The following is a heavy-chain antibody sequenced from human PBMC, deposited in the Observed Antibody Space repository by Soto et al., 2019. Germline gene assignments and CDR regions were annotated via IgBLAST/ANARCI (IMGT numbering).Heavy chain of an antibody. CDR2: IWYDGSNK. CDR1: GFTFSSYG. V-gene: IGHV3-33*01. D-gene: IGHD3-22*01. J-gene: IGHJ4*02. CDR3: ARKDIKTYYYDSSGYPDY. Sequence: PGGPLRLSCAASGFTFSSYGMHWVRQAPGKGLEWVAVIWYDGSNKYYADSVKGRFTISRDNSKNTLYLQMNSLRAEDTAVYYCARKDIKTYYYDSSGYPDYWGQGP.